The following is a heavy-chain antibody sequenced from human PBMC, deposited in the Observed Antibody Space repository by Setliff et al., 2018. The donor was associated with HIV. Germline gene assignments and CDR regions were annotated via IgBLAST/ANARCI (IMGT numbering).Heavy chain of an antibody. J-gene: IGHJ4*02. CDR1: GFTFSSHW. D-gene: IGHD3-22*01. Sequence: GGSLRLSCAASGFTFSSHWMSWVRQAPGKGLEWVANIKEDGSDKYYVDSVKGRFTISRDNAKNSLYLQMNSLRAEDTAVYFCARDKDMTVAFDLWGLGTLVTVSS. CDR3: ARDKDMTVAFDL. CDR2: IKEDGSDK. V-gene: IGHV3-7*01.